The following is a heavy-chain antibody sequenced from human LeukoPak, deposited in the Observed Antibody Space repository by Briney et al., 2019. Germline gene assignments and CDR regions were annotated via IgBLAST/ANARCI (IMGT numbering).Heavy chain of an antibody. CDR3: AKDFTVVVTAIVDY. CDR2: ISGSGGST. D-gene: IGHD2-21*02. Sequence: GGSLRLSCAASGFTFSSYAMSWVRQAPGKGLEWVSAISGSGGSTYYADSVKGRFTISRDNSKNTLYLQMNSLRAEDTAVYYCAKDFTVVVTAIVDYWGQGTLVNGSP. CDR1: GFTFSSYA. J-gene: IGHJ4*02. V-gene: IGHV3-23*01.